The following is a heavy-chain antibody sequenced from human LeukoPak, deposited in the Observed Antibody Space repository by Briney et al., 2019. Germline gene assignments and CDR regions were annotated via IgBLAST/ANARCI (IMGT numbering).Heavy chain of an antibody. CDR2: ISAYNGNT. J-gene: IGHJ4*02. CDR1: GYTFTSYG. D-gene: IGHD2-8*02. V-gene: IGHV1-18*01. Sequence: ASVKVSCKASGYTFTSYGISWVRQAPGQGLEWMGWISAYNGNTNYAQKLQGGVTMTTDTSTSTAYMELRSLRSDDTAVYYCARGEAWGVLRAHFDYWGQGTPVTVSS. CDR3: ARGEAWGVLRAHFDY.